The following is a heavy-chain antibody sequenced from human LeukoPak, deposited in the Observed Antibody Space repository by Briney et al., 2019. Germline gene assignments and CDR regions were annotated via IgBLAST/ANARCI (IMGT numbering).Heavy chain of an antibody. CDR2: IWYGGSNK. V-gene: IGHV3-33*08. CDR1: GFTFSSYG. CDR3: AIANSAAFDI. J-gene: IGHJ3*02. Sequence: GSSLRLSCAASGFTFSSYGMHWVRQAPGKGREWVAVIWYGGSNKYYADSVKGRFTISRDNSKNTLYLQMNSLRAEDPAVYYCAIANSAAFDIWGQGTMVTVSS. D-gene: IGHD4-23*01.